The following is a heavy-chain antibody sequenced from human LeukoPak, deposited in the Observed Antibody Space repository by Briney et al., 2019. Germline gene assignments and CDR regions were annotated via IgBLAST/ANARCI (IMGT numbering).Heavy chain of an antibody. V-gene: IGHV3-64D*06. CDR1: EFTFSDSA. Sequence: GGSLRLSCSASEFTFSDSAMHWVRQAPGKGLEYIAAISSNGGSTYYADSVKGRLTISRDNSKNTLYLQMSTLRAEDTALYYCVKGGYSSGWYADYWGQGALVTVSS. J-gene: IGHJ4*02. CDR3: VKGGYSSGWYADY. D-gene: IGHD6-19*01. CDR2: ISSNGGST.